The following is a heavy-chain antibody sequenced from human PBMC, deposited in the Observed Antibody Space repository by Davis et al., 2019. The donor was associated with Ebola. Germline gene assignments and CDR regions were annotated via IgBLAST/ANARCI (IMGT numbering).Heavy chain of an antibody. CDR2: VYYSGST. D-gene: IGHD6-19*01. V-gene: IGHV4-59*02. J-gene: IGHJ3*02. Sequence: PSETLSLTCTVSGASVSGHYWSWIRQPPGKGLEWIGYVYYSGSTNYNPSLESRVTISVDTSKNQFSLNLSSVTAADTAVYYCARGWLVSAFDIWGQGTMVTVSS. CDR3: ARGWLVSAFDI. CDR1: GASVSGHY.